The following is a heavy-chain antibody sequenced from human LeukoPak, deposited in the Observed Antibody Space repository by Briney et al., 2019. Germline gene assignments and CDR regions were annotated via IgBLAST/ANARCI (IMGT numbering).Heavy chain of an antibody. Sequence: ASVKVSCKASGYTFTGYHIHWVRQAPGQGLEWMGWINPNGGGTNYAQKFQGRVTMTRDTSTSTVYMDLSSLRSEDTAAYYCAKDLYHRYYQNGGHAFAYWGQGTLVTVSS. CDR1: GYTFTGYH. CDR2: INPNGGGT. J-gene: IGHJ4*02. CDR3: AKDLYHRYYQNGGHAFAY. D-gene: IGHD1-26*01. V-gene: IGHV1-2*02.